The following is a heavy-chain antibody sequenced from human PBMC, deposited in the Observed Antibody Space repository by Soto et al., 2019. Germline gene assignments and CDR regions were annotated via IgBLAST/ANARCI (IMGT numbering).Heavy chain of an antibody. J-gene: IGHJ6*02. Sequence: SVKVSCKASVSTFSSSARRWGRQAPGQGLEWMGRIIPFIGTANYAQKFQGRVTITADESTSTAYMELTSLRSEDTAVYYCARVVMITVPASYYYRMDVWGQGTTVTGS. CDR3: ARVVMITVPASYYYRMDV. V-gene: IGHV1-69*11. CDR1: VSTFSSSA. D-gene: IGHD3-16*01. CDR2: IIPFIGTA.